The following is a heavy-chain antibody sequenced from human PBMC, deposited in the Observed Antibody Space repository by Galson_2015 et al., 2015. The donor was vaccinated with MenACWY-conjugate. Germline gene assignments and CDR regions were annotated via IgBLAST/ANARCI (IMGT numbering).Heavy chain of an antibody. Sequence: SVKVSCKASGGTFSIYAISWVRQAPGQGLEWMGWISAYNGNTNYTHNLQGRVTMTTDTSTRTAYMELRSLRSDDTAVYYCARDGVIAAPLAHFDYWGQGTLVTVSS. J-gene: IGHJ4*02. D-gene: IGHD6-13*01. CDR2: ISAYNGNT. CDR1: GGTFSIYA. V-gene: IGHV1-18*01. CDR3: ARDGVIAAPLAHFDY.